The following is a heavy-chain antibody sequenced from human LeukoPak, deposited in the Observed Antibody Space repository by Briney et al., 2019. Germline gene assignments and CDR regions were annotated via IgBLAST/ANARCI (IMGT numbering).Heavy chain of an antibody. Sequence: PGGSLRLSCAASGFTFSTYWMSWVRQAPGKGLEWVANINEDGSDKYYVDSVKGRFTISRDNAENSLYLQMNSLRAEDTAVYYCARDKTEQWLVLEAFDIWGQGTVVTVSS. CDR3: ARDKTEQWLVLEAFDI. CDR1: GFTFSTYW. J-gene: IGHJ3*02. V-gene: IGHV3-7*01. D-gene: IGHD6-19*01. CDR2: INEDGSDK.